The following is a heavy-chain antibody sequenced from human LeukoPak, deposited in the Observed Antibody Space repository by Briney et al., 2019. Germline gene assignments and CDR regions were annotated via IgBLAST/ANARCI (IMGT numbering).Heavy chain of an antibody. CDR1: GGSISSYY. J-gene: IGHJ4*02. CDR3: ASGYCSGGSCYGLDY. D-gene: IGHD2-15*01. V-gene: IGHV4-59*01. Sequence: PSETLSLTCTVSGGSISSYYWSWIRQPPGKGLEWIGYIYYSGSTNYNPSPKSRVTISVDTSKNQFSLKLSSVTAADTAVYYCASGYCSGGSCYGLDYWGQGTLVTVSS. CDR2: IYYSGST.